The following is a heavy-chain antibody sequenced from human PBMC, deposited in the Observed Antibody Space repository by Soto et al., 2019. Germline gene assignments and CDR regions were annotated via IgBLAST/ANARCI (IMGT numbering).Heavy chain of an antibody. D-gene: IGHD2-21*01. CDR1: GFTFSSYA. Sequence: EVQLVESGGGLVQPGGSLRLSCAASGFTFSSYAMHWVRQAPGKGLEYVSVITSSGGNTDYASSVKGRFTISRDNSKNPLYLQMGSLRAEDMAVYYWARRIPFGYGMDVWGQGTTVTVSS. CDR2: ITSSGGNT. J-gene: IGHJ6*02. V-gene: IGHV3-64*01. CDR3: ARRIPFGYGMDV.